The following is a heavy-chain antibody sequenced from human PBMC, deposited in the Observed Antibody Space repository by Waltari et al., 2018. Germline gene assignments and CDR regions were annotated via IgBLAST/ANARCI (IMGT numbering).Heavy chain of an antibody. J-gene: IGHJ2*01. CDR2: ISTSGST. V-gene: IGHV4-61*09. D-gene: IGHD4-17*01. CDR1: GGSIRSASYY. CDR3: ARPYDVYAYWYFDL. Sequence: QVQLQESGPGLVQPSQTLSLTCPVSGGSIRSASYYWSWIRQPAGTGLEWIGYISTSGSTNYNPSLKSRVTISIDTSKNQFSLKLSSVTAADTAVYYCARPYDVYAYWYFDLWGRGTLVTVSS.